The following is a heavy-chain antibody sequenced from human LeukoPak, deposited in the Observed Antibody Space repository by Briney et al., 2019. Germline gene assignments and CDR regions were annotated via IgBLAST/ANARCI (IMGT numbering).Heavy chain of an antibody. J-gene: IGHJ6*02. D-gene: IGHD3-10*01. CDR2: MNPNSGNT. V-gene: IGHV1-8*01. Sequence: ASVEVSCKASGYTFTSYDINWARQATGQGLEWMGWMNPNSGNTGYAQKFQGRVTMTRNTSISTAYMELSSLRSEDTAVYYCARVREDRMEDVWGQGTTVTVSS. CDR1: GYTFTSYD. CDR3: ARVREDRMEDV.